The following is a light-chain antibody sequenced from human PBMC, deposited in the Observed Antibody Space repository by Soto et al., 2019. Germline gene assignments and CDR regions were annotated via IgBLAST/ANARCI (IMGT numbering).Light chain of an antibody. Sequence: NQMTRSPSTLSASVGDRVTITCRASQSISSWLAWYQQKPGKAPKLLIYKASSLESGVPSRFSGSGSGTEFTLTIISLQPDDFATYYCQQYNSYWTFGQGTKVDIK. J-gene: IGKJ1*01. CDR1: QSISSW. V-gene: IGKV1-5*03. CDR3: QQYNSYWT. CDR2: KAS.